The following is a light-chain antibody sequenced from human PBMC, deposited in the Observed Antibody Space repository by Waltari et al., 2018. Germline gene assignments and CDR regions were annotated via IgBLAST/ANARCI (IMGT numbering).Light chain of an antibody. Sequence: SYVLTQPPSESVAPGQTAHITCLGNNIGAKRVHWFRQKAGRAPVLVIYDDSDRPSGIPERFSGSNSGDTATLTISRVEAGDEAAYFCRVWDTRRDHPVFGGGTKLTVL. V-gene: IGLV3-21*02. CDR1: NIGAKR. J-gene: IGLJ3*02. CDR3: RVWDTRRDHPV. CDR2: DDS.